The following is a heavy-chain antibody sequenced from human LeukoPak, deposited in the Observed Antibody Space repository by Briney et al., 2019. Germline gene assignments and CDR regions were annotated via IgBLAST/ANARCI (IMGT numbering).Heavy chain of an antibody. V-gene: IGHV3-21*01. CDR1: GFTFNNYN. CDR2: ISSSSSYI. CDR3: ARSDRRGAITMIRGVANRGAFDL. J-gene: IGHJ3*01. Sequence: PGGSLRLSCAASGFTFNNYNMNWVRQAPGKALEWVSSISSSSSYIYYADSVKGRFTISRDNAKNSLYLQMNSLRAEETAVYYCARSDRRGAITMIRGVANRGAFDLWAKGQWSLSLQ. D-gene: IGHD3-10*01.